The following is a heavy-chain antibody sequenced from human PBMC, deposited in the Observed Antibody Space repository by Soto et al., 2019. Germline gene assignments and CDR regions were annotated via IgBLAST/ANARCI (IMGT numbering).Heavy chain of an antibody. CDR3: ARGPYDFWSGYFPRVGRLDP. CDR1: GGSISSYY. Sequence: SETLSLTCTVSGGSISSYYWSWIRQPPGKGLEWIGYIYYSGSTNYNPSLKSRVTISVDTSKNQFSLKLSSVTAADTAVYYCARGPYDFWSGYFPRVGRLDPWGQGTLVTVYS. J-gene: IGHJ5*02. CDR2: IYYSGST. V-gene: IGHV4-59*01. D-gene: IGHD3-3*01.